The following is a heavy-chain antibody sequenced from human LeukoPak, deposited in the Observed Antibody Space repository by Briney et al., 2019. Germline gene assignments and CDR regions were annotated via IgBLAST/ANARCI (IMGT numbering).Heavy chain of an antibody. Sequence: SGGSLRLSCAAPGFTFSAYNMNWVRRTPGKGLEWVSSITTSSSYMFYADSVRGRFTISRDNAENSLYLQMNSLRDEDTAVYYCARDPYSGGYGAYYYYYMDVWGKGTTVTVSS. V-gene: IGHV3-21*01. CDR1: GFTFSAYN. J-gene: IGHJ6*03. CDR2: ITTSSSYM. CDR3: ARDPYSGGYGAYYYYYMDV. D-gene: IGHD6-19*01.